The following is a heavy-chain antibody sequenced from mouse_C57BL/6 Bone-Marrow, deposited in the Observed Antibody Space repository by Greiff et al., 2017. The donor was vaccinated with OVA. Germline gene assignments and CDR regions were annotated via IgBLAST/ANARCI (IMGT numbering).Heavy chain of an antibody. Sequence: EVKLVESGPGLVKPSQSLSLTCSVTGYSITSGYYWNWIRQFPGNKLEWMGYISYDGSNNYNPSLKNRISITRDTSKNQFFLKLNSVTTEDTATYYCARVDHHAFAYWGQGTLVTVSA. CDR2: ISYDGSN. J-gene: IGHJ3*01. V-gene: IGHV3-6*01. CDR3: ARVDHHAFAY. CDR1: GYSITSGYY.